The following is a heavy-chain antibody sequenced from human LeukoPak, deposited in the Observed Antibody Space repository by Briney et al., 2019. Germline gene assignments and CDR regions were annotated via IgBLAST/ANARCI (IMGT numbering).Heavy chain of an antibody. CDR1: GFTVSGNY. J-gene: IGHJ4*02. D-gene: IGHD2-21*01. V-gene: IGHV3-53*01. CDR2: IYSGGST. CDR3: VRESIRGTRDFDY. Sequence: GGSLRLSCAASGFTVSGNYMSWVRQAPGKGLEWVSVIYSGGSTYYADSVKGRFTISRDNAKNLLYLEMNSLRAEDTAVYYCVRESIRGTRDFDYWGQGTLVTVSS.